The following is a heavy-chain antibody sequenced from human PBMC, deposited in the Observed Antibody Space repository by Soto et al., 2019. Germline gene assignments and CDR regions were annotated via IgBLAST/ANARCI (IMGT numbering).Heavy chain of an antibody. D-gene: IGHD3-3*01. J-gene: IGHJ4*02. CDR3: ARDWRVRSAYYSDY. V-gene: IGHV3-30-3*01. CDR1: GFTFSSYA. Sequence: QVQLVESGGGVVQPGRSLRVSCAASGFTFSSYAMHWVRQAPGKGLEWVAVISYDGSNKYYADSVKGRFTISRDNSKNTLYLQMNSLRAEDTAVYYCARDWRVRSAYYSDYWGKGTLVTVSS. CDR2: ISYDGSNK.